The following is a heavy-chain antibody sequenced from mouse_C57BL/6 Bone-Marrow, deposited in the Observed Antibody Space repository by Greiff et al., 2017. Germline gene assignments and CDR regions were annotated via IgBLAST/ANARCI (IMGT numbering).Heavy chain of an antibody. D-gene: IGHD1-1*01. V-gene: IGHV1-15*01. CDR1: GYTFTDYE. CDR2: IDPETGGT. Sequence: QVQLQQSGAELVRPGASVTLSCKASGYTFTDYEMHWVKQTPVHGLEWIGAIDPETGGTAYNQKFKGKAILTADKSSSTAYMELRSLTSEDSAVYYGTRGGTTVVAGWGQGTTLTVSS. CDR3: TRGGTTVVAG. J-gene: IGHJ2*01.